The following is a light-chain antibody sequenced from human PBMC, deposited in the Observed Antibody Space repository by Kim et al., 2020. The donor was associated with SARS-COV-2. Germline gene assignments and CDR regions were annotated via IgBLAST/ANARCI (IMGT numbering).Light chain of an antibody. CDR1: SSDVGGYNY. V-gene: IGLV2-8*01. CDR2: EVT. CDR3: SSYAGSNNFVV. Sequence: QSALTQPPSASGSPGQSVTVSCTGTSSDVGGYNYVSWYQQHPGKAPKLMIYEVTERPSGVPDRFSGSKSGNTASPTVSGLQAEDEADYYCSSYAGSNNFVVFGGGTQLTVL. J-gene: IGLJ2*01.